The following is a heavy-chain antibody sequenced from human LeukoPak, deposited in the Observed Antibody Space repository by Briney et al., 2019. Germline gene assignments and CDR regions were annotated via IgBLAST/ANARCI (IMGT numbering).Heavy chain of an antibody. CDR1: GYTFTSYD. CDR2: MNPNSGNT. D-gene: IGHD3-9*01. V-gene: IGHV1-8*01. Sequence: ASVKVSCKSSGYTFTSYDINWVRQATGQGLEWMGWMNPNSGNTGYAQKFQGRVTMTRNTSISTAYMELSSLRSEDTAGYYCARGSYDILTGYYTGFDYWGQGTLVTVSS. CDR3: ARGSYDILTGYYTGFDY. J-gene: IGHJ4*02.